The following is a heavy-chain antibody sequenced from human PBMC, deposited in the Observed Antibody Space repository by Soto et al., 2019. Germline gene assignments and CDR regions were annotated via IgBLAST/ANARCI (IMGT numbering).Heavy chain of an antibody. Sequence: SETLSLTCAVSGGSFTSNSWWTWVRQPPGQGLEWIGEIYRTGSTNYNPSLKSRVTISLDKSENQFSLKVTSLTAADTAVYYCASRDPGTSVDYWGQGTLVTVSS. CDR2: IYRTGST. CDR1: GGSFTSNSW. CDR3: ASRDPGTSVDY. J-gene: IGHJ4*02. V-gene: IGHV4-4*02. D-gene: IGHD1-7*01.